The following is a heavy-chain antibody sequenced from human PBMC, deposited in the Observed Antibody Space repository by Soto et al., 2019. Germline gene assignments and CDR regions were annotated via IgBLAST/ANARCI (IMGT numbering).Heavy chain of an antibody. CDR1: GGTFSSYS. V-gene: IGHV1-69*01. CDR3: ARDGGRHSGLFDC. D-gene: IGHD2-15*01. CDR2: IIPIFGTA. J-gene: IGHJ4*01. Sequence: QVQLVQSGAEVKKPGSSVKVSCKASGGTFSSYSINWVRQAPGQGLEWMGEIIPIFGTANYAQKFQGRVTITADESPSTAYMELSSLRSEDTAVYSCARDGGRHSGLFDCWGHGTLVIVYS.